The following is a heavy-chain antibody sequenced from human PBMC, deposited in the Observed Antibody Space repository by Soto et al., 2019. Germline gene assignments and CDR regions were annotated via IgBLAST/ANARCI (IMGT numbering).Heavy chain of an antibody. CDR2: MYYSVST. J-gene: IGHJ4*02. CDR3: ARRRDPDGGYFDY. Sequence: QVQLQESGPALVKPSETLSLICTVSGASISSRDYYWGWIRLPPGKGLEWIGTMYYSVSTYYNPSLKSRVTISADASKNHFSLKLSSVTTADTAVYYCARRRDPDGGYFDYWGQGSLVTVSS. D-gene: IGHD4-17*01. CDR1: GASISSRDYY. V-gene: IGHV4-39*02.